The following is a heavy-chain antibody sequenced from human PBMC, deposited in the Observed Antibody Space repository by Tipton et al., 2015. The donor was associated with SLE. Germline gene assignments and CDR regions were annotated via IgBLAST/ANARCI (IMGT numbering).Heavy chain of an antibody. CDR3: ARGLLPPYGDPGLYYYYYYYMDV. CDR2: IYHSGST. V-gene: IGHV4-38-2*02. D-gene: IGHD4-17*01. CDR1: GYSISSGFY. J-gene: IGHJ6*03. Sequence: TLSLTCSVSGYSISSGFYWGWLRQSPGEGLEWIGRIYHSGSTQYNPSLQSRVTISVDTSGNQVSLRLRAVTAADTAVYYCARGLLPPYGDPGLYYYYYYYMDVWGKGTTVTVSS.